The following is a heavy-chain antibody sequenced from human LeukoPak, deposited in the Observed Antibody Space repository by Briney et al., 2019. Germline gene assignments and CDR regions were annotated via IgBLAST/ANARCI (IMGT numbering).Heavy chain of an antibody. Sequence: PGGSLRLSCAASGFTFSSYSMNWVRQAPGKGLEWVSHITASGTAMFYADSVKGRFTISRDNAKNSLYLQMNSLRAEDTAVYYCARGTGYNYGAYFYWGQGTLVAVSS. CDR1: GFTFSSYS. J-gene: IGHJ4*02. D-gene: IGHD5-18*01. CDR2: ITASGTAM. CDR3: ARGTGYNYGAYFY. V-gene: IGHV3-48*01.